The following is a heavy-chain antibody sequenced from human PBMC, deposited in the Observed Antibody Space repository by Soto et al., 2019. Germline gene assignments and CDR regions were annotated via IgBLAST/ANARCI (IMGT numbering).Heavy chain of an antibody. CDR1: GGSISSYY. Sequence: PSETLSLTCTVSGGSISSYYWSWIRQPPGKGLEWIGYIYYSGSTNYNPSLKSRVTISVDTSKNQLSLKLSSVTAADTAVYYCARYRVAAHDYRCQGTLVTVSS. CDR3: ARYRVAAHDY. D-gene: IGHD6-19*01. CDR2: IYYSGST. J-gene: IGHJ4*02. V-gene: IGHV4-59*01.